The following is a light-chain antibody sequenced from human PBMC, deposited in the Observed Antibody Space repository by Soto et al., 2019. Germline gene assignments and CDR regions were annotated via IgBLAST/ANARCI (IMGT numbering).Light chain of an antibody. CDR1: TSDVGRYKF. J-gene: IGLJ1*01. Sequence: QSALTQPASVSGSPGQSITISCTGTTSDVGRYKFVSWYQHHPGKAPKLLIFEVTNRPSGVSSRFSGSKSGNTASLTISGLQTEDEATYYCGSFKGTNSFVFGTGTKLTVL. V-gene: IGLV2-14*01. CDR3: GSFKGTNSFV. CDR2: EVT.